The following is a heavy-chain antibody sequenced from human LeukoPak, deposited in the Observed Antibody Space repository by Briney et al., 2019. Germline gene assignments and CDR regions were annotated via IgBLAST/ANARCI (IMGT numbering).Heavy chain of an antibody. D-gene: IGHD1-1*01. Sequence: SGTLSLTCGVSGGSISNTNWWTWVRQPPGKGLEWIGEVNLQGSTNYNPSLRSRVTISLDTSKNQFSLKVNSVTAADTAVYYCARHNDPGHAFDIWGQGTMVTVSS. J-gene: IGHJ3*02. V-gene: IGHV4-4*02. CDR2: VNLQGST. CDR1: GGSISNTNW. CDR3: ARHNDPGHAFDI.